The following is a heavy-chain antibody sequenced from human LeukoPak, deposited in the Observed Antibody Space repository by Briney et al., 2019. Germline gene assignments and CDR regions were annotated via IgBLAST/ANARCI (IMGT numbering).Heavy chain of an antibody. V-gene: IGHV4-59*12. CDR1: GSSISSYY. CDR3: ARVGGYNWFDP. Sequence: SETLSLTCTVSGSSISSYYWSWIRQPPGKGLEWIGYIYYSGSTYYNPSLKSRVTISVDTSKNQFSLKLSSVTAADTAVYYCARVGGYNWFDPRGQGTLVTVSS. J-gene: IGHJ5*02. CDR2: IYYSGST.